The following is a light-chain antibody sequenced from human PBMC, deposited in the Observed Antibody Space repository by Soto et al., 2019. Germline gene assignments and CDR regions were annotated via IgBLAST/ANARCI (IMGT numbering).Light chain of an antibody. J-gene: IGLJ3*02. CDR1: SSDVGGYAY. V-gene: IGLV2-11*01. Sequence: QSALTQPRSVSGSPGQSVTISCTGTSSDVGGYAYVSWYHHHPGKAPKLIIHDVSKRPSGVPDRFSGSKSANTASLTISGLQAEDEADYYCCSYAGSYTWVFGGGTKLTVL. CDR2: DVS. CDR3: CSYAGSYTWV.